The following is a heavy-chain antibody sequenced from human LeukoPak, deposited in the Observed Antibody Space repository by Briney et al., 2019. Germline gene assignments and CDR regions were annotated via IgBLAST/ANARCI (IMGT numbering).Heavy chain of an antibody. Sequence: GGSLRLSCTASGFTFGDYAMSWFRQAPGKGLVWVSRINSDGSSTSYADSVKGRFTISRDNAKNTLYLQMNSLRAEDTAVYYCARTPGSSGWLRRAFDIWGQGTMVTVSS. J-gene: IGHJ3*02. V-gene: IGHV3-74*01. CDR3: ARTPGSSGWLRRAFDI. CDR1: GFTFGDYA. CDR2: INSDGSST. D-gene: IGHD6-19*01.